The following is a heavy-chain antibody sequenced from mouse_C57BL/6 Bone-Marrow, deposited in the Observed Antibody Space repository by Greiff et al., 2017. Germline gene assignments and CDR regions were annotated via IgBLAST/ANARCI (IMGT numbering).Heavy chain of an antibody. CDR2: IRSKSNNYAT. CDR1: GFSFNTYA. CDR3: VRQNLLQDAMDY. Sequence: EVQGVESGGGLVQPKGSLKLSCAASGFSFNTYAMNWVRQAPGKGLEWVASIRSKSNNYATYYADSVKDRLTISRDDSESMLYLQMNNLKTEDTAMYYCVRQNLLQDAMDYWGQGTSVTVSS. J-gene: IGHJ4*01. V-gene: IGHV10-1*01. D-gene: IGHD2-14*01.